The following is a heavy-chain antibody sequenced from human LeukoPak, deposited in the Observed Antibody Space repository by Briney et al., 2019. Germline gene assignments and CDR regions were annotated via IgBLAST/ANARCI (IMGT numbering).Heavy chain of an antibody. CDR3: ARLIGGYYFDY. J-gene: IGHJ4*02. CDR1: GGSISSYY. Sequence: SETLSLTCTVSGGSISSYYWSWIRQPPGKGLEWIGYIYYGGSTNYNPSLKSRVTISVDTSKNQFSLKLSSVTAADTAVYYCARLIGGYYFDYWGQGTLVTVSS. CDR2: IYYGGST. D-gene: IGHD3-16*01. V-gene: IGHV4-59*08.